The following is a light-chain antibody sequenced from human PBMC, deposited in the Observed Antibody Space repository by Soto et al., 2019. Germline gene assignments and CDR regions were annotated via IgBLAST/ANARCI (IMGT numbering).Light chain of an antibody. J-gene: IGLJ3*02. Sequence: QSVLTQPPSASGSPGQSVTISCTGTSSDVGGYNYVSWYQQHPGKAPKLMISEVSKRPSGVPDRFSGPKSGNTASLTVSGLQAEDEADYYCSSYAGSNNLLFGGGTKLTVL. CDR3: SSYAGSNNLL. CDR1: SSDVGGYNY. CDR2: EVS. V-gene: IGLV2-8*01.